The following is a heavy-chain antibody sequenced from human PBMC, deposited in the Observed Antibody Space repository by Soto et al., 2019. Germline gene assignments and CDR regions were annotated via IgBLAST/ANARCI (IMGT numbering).Heavy chain of an antibody. CDR1: VGSFSCYY. J-gene: IGHJ5*02. V-gene: IGHV4-34*01. Sequence: PSETLSLTCAVYVGSFSCYYWIWIRQPPGKGLEWIGEINHSGSTNYNPSLKSRVTISVDTSKNQFSLKLSSVTAADTAVYYCARGRRASSSWYSLLDVRVTNWFDPWGQGTLVTVSS. CDR2: INHSGST. D-gene: IGHD6-13*01. CDR3: ARGRRASSSWYSLLDVRVTNWFDP.